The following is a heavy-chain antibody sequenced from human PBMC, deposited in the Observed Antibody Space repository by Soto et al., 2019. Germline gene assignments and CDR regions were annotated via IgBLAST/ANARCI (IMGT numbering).Heavy chain of an antibody. CDR1: GFTFSSYS. CDR3: ARDGDFWSGYYSDYYGMDV. CDR2: ISSSSSYI. Sequence: GGSLRLSCAASGFTFSSYSMNWVRQAPGKGLEWVSSISSSSSYIYYADSVKGRFTTSRDNAKNSLYLQMNSLRAEDTAVYYCARDGDFWSGYYSDYYGMDVWGQGTTVTVSS. J-gene: IGHJ6*02. V-gene: IGHV3-21*01. D-gene: IGHD3-3*01.